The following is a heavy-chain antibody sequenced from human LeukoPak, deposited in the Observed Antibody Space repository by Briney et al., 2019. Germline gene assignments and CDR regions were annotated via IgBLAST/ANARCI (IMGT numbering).Heavy chain of an antibody. CDR3: AKDLGYNWNDGQFDS. V-gene: IGHV3-30*02. CDR1: GFTFSSYA. J-gene: IGHJ4*02. D-gene: IGHD1-1*01. CDR2: IRYDGSNN. Sequence: GGSLRLSCAASGFTFSSYAMHWVRQAPGKGLEWVAFIRYDGSNNYYAGSVKGRFTISRDNSKYTMYLQMNSLRAEDTAVYYCAKDLGYNWNDGQFDSWGQGTLVTVAS.